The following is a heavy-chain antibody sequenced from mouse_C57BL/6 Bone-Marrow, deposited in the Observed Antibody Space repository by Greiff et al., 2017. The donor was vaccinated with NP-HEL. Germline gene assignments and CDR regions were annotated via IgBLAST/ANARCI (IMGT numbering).Heavy chain of an antibody. CDR3: ARSNYGNYFYAMDY. Sequence: DVKLVESVAELVRPGASVKLSCTASGFNIKNTYMHWVKQRPEQGLEWIGRIDPANGNTKYAPKFQGKATITADTSSNTAYLQLSSLTSEDTAIYYCARSNYGNYFYAMDYWGQGTSVTVSS. J-gene: IGHJ4*01. CDR1: GFNIKNTY. CDR2: IDPANGNT. D-gene: IGHD2-1*01. V-gene: IGHV14-3*01.